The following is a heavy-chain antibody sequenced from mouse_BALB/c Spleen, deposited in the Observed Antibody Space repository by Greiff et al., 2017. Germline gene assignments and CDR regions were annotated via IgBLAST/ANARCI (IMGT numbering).Heavy chain of an antibody. V-gene: IGHV2-9*02. CDR3: ARGRYYDYDEAPFAY. CDR2: IWAGGST. Sequence: QVQLQQSGPGLVAPSQSLSITCTVSGFSLTSYGVHWVRQPPGKGLEWLGVIWAGGSTNYNSALMSRLSISKDNSKSQVFLKMNSLQTDDTAMYYCARGRYYDYDEAPFAYWGQGTLVTVSA. CDR1: GFSLTSYG. J-gene: IGHJ3*01. D-gene: IGHD2-4*01.